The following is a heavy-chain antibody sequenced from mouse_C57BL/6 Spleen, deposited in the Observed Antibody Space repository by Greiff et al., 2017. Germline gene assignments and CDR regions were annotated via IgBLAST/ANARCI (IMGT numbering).Heavy chain of an antibody. Sequence: VQLQQSGAELVKPGASVKMSCKASGYTFTTYPIEWMKQNHGKSLEWSGNFHPYNDDNKYNEKFKGKATLTVEKSSSTVYLELRRLTSDYSAVYYCARRSNYVYFDYWGQGTTLTVSS. CDR1: GYTFTTYP. V-gene: IGHV1-47*01. CDR2: FHPYNDDN. J-gene: IGHJ2*01. CDR3: ARRSNYVYFDY. D-gene: IGHD2-5*01.